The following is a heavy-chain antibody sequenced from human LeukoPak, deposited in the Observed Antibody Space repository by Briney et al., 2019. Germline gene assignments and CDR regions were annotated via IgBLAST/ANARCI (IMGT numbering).Heavy chain of an antibody. CDR2: IYYSGST. J-gene: IGHJ4*02. V-gene: IGHV4-39*01. CDR1: GGSIGSSSYY. CDR3: ARLGIFYGSWYYFDY. D-gene: IGHD6-13*01. Sequence: SETLSLTCTVSGGSIGSSSYYWGWIRQPPGKGLEWIGSIYYSGSTYYNPSLKSRVTISVDTSKNQFSLKLSSVTAADTAVYYCARLGIFYGSWYYFDYWGQGTLVTVSS.